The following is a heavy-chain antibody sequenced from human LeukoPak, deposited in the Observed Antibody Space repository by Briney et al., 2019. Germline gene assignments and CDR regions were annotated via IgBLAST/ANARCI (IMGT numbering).Heavy chain of an antibody. Sequence: GGSLRLTCAASGFTFSSYAMTWVRQAPGKGLEWVSTISGGGGTTDYADSVKGRFTISRDNSKNTLYLQINSLRAEDTAVYYCAKDRGHCINGVCHNYYYMDVWGTGTTVTVSS. D-gene: IGHD2-8*01. V-gene: IGHV3-23*01. CDR2: ISGGGGTT. CDR1: GFTFSSYA. CDR3: AKDRGHCINGVCHNYYYMDV. J-gene: IGHJ6*03.